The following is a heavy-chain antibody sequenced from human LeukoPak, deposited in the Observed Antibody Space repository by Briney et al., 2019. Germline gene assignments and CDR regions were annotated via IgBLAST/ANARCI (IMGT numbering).Heavy chain of an antibody. Sequence: EGSLRLSCAASGFTFSSYAMSWVRQAPGKGLEWVSAISDTGGSTYYADSVKGRFTISRDNSKSTLYLQMNSPRAEDTAVYYCAKNSGYSYYYYGMDVWGQGTTVTVSS. V-gene: IGHV3-23*01. CDR3: AKNSGYSYYYYGMDV. D-gene: IGHD3-22*01. J-gene: IGHJ6*02. CDR1: GFTFSSYA. CDR2: ISDTGGST.